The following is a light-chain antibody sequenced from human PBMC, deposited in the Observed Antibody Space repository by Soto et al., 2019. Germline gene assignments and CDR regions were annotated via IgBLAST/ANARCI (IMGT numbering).Light chain of an antibody. CDR3: QQYYNWPIT. Sequence: ETVLTQSPATLSFSPGERATLSCRASQSISSNLAWYQQKPGQAPRLLIYGASTRATGIPARFSGSGSGTEFILTISSLQSEDFAVYYCQQYYNWPITFGQGTRLEIK. CDR1: QSISSN. J-gene: IGKJ5*01. V-gene: IGKV3-15*01. CDR2: GAS.